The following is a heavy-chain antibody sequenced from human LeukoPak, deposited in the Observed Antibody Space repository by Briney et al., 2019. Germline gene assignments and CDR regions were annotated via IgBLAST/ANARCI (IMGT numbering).Heavy chain of an antibody. V-gene: IGHV3-7*04. CDR1: GFTFSSYC. J-gene: IGHJ1*01. CDR3: ARGRGWYKIHAEYFQH. Sequence: GGSLSLSFAASGFTFSSYCMSWVRQSPGKGLEWVANIKQDGSEKYYVDSVKGRFTISRDNAKNSLYLQMNSLRAEDTAVYYCARGRGWYKIHAEYFQHWGQGTLVTVSS. CDR2: IKQDGSEK. D-gene: IGHD6-19*01.